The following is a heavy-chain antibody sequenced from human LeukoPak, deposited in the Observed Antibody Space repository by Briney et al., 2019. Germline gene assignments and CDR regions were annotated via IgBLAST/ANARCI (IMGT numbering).Heavy chain of an antibody. J-gene: IGHJ4*02. Sequence: PGGSLRLSCAASGFTFSSYGMHWVRQAPGKGLEWVAVIWYDGSNKYYADSVKGRFTISRDNSKNTLYLQMNSLRAEDTAVYYWARERGTYGDSAFDYWGQGPRVTVSS. D-gene: IGHD4-17*01. CDR1: GFTFSSYG. V-gene: IGHV3-33*01. CDR3: ARERGTYGDSAFDY. CDR2: IWYDGSNK.